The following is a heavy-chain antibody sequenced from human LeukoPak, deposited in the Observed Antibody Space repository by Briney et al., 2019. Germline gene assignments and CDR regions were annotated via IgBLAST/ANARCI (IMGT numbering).Heavy chain of an antibody. CDR2: IYYSGST. CDR3: ARDFGFWSGYYTGHGFDP. Sequence: PSETLSLTCTVSGGSISSYYWSWLRQPPGKGLEWIGYIYYSGSTNYNPSLKSRVTISVDTSKNQFSLKLSSVTAADTAVYYCARDFGFWSGYYTGHGFDPWGQGTLVTVSS. J-gene: IGHJ5*02. CDR1: GGSISSYY. D-gene: IGHD3-3*01. V-gene: IGHV4-59*01.